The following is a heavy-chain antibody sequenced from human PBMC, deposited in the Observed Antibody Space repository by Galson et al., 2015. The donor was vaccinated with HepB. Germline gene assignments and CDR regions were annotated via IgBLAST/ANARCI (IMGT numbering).Heavy chain of an antibody. J-gene: IGHJ4*02. D-gene: IGHD4-17*01. CDR3: ARDQDGDYTLVY. Sequence: SVKVSCKASGGTFSSYAISWVRQAPGQGLEWMGGIIPIFGTANYAQKFQGRVTITADESTSTAYMELSSLRSEDMAVYYCARDQDGDYTLVYWGQGTLVTVSS. CDR1: GGTFSSYA. CDR2: IIPIFGTA. V-gene: IGHV1-69*13.